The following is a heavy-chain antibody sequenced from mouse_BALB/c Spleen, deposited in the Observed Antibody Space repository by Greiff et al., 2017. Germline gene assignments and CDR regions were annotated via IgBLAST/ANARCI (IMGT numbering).Heavy chain of an antibody. CDR3: ARRDYRYEVFDY. D-gene: IGHD2-14*01. CDR2: INPGSGGT. CDR1: GYAFTNYL. Sequence: VQLQQSGAELVRPGTSVKVSCKASGYAFTNYLIEWVKQRPGQGLEWIGVINPGSGGTNYNEKFKGKATLTADKSSSTAYMQLSSLTSDDSAVYFCARRDYRYEVFDYWGQGTTLTVSS. J-gene: IGHJ2*01. V-gene: IGHV1-54*01.